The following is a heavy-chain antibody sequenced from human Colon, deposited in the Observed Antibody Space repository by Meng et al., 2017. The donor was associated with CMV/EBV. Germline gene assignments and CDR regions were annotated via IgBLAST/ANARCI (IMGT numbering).Heavy chain of an antibody. CDR2: INSDETGA. CDR3: ARDPRGYGMDV. V-gene: IGHV3-74*01. CDR1: GFSFSSWS. J-gene: IGHJ6*02. Sequence: GESLKISCAASGFSFSSWSMNWVRQAPGKGLEWVARINSDETGANYAVSVKGRFTISRDNAKSTLYLQMNSLRAEDTATYYCARDPRGYGMDVWGQGTTVTVSS.